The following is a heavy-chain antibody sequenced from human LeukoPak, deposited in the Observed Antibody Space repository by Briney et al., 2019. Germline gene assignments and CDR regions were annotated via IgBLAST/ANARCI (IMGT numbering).Heavy chain of an antibody. V-gene: IGHV3-21*01. D-gene: IGHD3-22*01. J-gene: IGHJ4*02. CDR3: ARLRRTIDSSGYYYYYDY. CDR1: GLGFSSFS. Sequence: PGGSLRLSCAASGLGFSSFSFNWIRQAPGKGLEWVSSITPTTSYIYYADSVRGRFTISRENDKNSLYLQMNSLRAEDTAVYYCARLRRTIDSSGYYYYYDYWGQGTLVTVSS. CDR2: ITPTTSYI.